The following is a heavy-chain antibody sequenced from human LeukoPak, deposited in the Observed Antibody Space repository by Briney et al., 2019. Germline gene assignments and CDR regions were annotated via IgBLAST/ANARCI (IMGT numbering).Heavy chain of an antibody. J-gene: IGHJ6*02. CDR1: GYTFTSYD. V-gene: IGHV1-8*01. Sequence: ASVKVSCKASGYTFTSYDINWVRQATGQGLEWMGWMNPNSGNTGYAQKFQGRVTMTRNTSISTAYMELSSLRSEDTAVYYCARFVVVAATPTYYYYCGMDVWGQGTTVTVSS. CDR3: ARFVVVAATPTYYYYCGMDV. D-gene: IGHD2-15*01. CDR2: MNPNSGNT.